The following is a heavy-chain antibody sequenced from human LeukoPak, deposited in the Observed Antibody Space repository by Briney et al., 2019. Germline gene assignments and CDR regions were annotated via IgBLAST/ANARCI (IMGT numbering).Heavy chain of an antibody. CDR1: GGSISSYY. J-gene: IGHJ6*03. V-gene: IGHV4-59*01. CDR3: ARDGAHKNHYYSYYYMDV. CDR2: IYYSGST. D-gene: IGHD3-16*01. Sequence: SETLSLTCTVSGGSISSYYWTWIRQPPGKGLEWVGYIYYSGSTNYNPSLKSRVTISVDTSNNQFSLKLSSVTAADTAVYYCARDGAHKNHYYSYYYMDVWGKGTTVTVSS.